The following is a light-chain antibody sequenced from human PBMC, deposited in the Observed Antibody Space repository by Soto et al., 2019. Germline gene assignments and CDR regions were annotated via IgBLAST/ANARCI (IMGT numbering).Light chain of an antibody. Sequence: DIQMTQSPSSVSASVGDRVTFTCRASENIDNYLAWYQQKPGKAPKLLIYRASTLQSGVPSRVRGSGYGRDFSLTVSSLQPEDFATYVCQQGYDLPITFGGGTKVEI. CDR3: QQGYDLPIT. V-gene: IGKV1D-12*01. CDR2: RAS. J-gene: IGKJ4*01. CDR1: ENIDNY.